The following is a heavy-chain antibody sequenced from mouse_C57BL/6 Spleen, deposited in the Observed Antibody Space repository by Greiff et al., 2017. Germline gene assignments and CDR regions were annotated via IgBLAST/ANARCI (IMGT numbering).Heavy chain of an antibody. V-gene: IGHV7-3*01. J-gene: IGHJ4*01. Sequence: EVMLVESGGGLVQPGGSLSLSCAASGFTFTDYYMSWVRQPPGKALEWLGFIRNKANGYTTEYSASVKGRLTISRDNSQSILYLQMNALRAEDSATYYCAIYPAYYSNYRDCYAMDYWGQGTSVTVSS. CDR2: IRNKANGYTT. CDR3: AIYPAYYSNYRDCYAMDY. D-gene: IGHD2-5*01. CDR1: GFTFTDYY.